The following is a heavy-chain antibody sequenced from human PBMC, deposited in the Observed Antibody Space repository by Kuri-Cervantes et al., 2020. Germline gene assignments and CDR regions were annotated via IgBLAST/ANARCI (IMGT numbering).Heavy chain of an antibody. J-gene: IGHJ4*02. D-gene: IGHD3-10*01. CDR3: ARRIDAMVRGIIGGYFDY. CDR1: GGSISSYY. Sequence: GSLRLSCTVSGGSISSYYWSWIRQPPGKGLEWIGYIYYSGTTNYNPSLKSRVTISVDTSKKQFSLKLSSVTAADTAVFYCARRIDAMVRGIIGGYFDYWGQGTLVTVSS. V-gene: IGHV4-59*08. CDR2: IYYSGTT.